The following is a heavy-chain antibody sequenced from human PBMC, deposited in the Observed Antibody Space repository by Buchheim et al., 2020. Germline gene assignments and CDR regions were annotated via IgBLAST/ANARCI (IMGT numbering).Heavy chain of an antibody. CDR3: ARTGIRGVIIMGYYYYGMDV. D-gene: IGHD3-10*01. J-gene: IGHJ6*02. V-gene: IGHV1-46*01. Sequence: QVQLVQSGAEVKKPGASVKVSCKASGYTFTSYYMHWVRQAPGQGLEWMGIINPSGGSTSYAQKFLGRVTMTRDTSTSTVYMELSSLRSEDTAVYYGARTGIRGVIIMGYYYYGMDVWGQGTT. CDR1: GYTFTSYY. CDR2: INPSGGST.